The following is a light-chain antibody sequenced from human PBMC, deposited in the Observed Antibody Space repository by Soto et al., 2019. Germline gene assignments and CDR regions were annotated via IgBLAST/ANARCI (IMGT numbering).Light chain of an antibody. Sequence: IVLTQSTGPLSLSLGERATLSCRASQSVTSGYLAWYQQKPGQSPRLLMYGASSRATGVPDRFSGSGSGTDFTLTITRLEPEDFAVYYCHQYGTSPLTFGGGTNVDIK. V-gene: IGKV3-20*01. CDR1: QSVTSGY. CDR3: HQYGTSPLT. J-gene: IGKJ4*01. CDR2: GAS.